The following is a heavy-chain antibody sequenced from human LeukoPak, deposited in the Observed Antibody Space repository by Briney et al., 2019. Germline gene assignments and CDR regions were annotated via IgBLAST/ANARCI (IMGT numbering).Heavy chain of an antibody. Sequence: SETLSLTCAVYGGSFSDFYCTWIRQPPGKGLEWIGYIYYRGSTHYNPSLKSRVTISVDTSKNQFSLKLSSVTAADAAVYYCASGPYPAAGTDHQFDFWGQGTLVTVSS. V-gene: IGHV4-59*01. D-gene: IGHD6-13*01. CDR2: IYYRGST. CDR3: ASGPYPAAGTDHQFDF. CDR1: GGSFSDFY. J-gene: IGHJ4*02.